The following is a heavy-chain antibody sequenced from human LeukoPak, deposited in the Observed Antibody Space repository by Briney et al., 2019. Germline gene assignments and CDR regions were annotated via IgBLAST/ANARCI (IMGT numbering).Heavy chain of an antibody. CDR3: ARGGGPAPVLYYGSGSYDY. J-gene: IGHJ4*02. CDR2: INPNSGGT. Sequence: ASVKVSCKASGYTFAGYYMHWVRQAPGQGLEWMGWINPNSGGTNYAQKFQGRVTMTRDTSISTAYMELSRLRSDDTAVYYCARGGGPAPVLYYGSGSYDYWGQGTLVTVSS. V-gene: IGHV1-2*02. CDR1: GYTFAGYY. D-gene: IGHD3-10*01.